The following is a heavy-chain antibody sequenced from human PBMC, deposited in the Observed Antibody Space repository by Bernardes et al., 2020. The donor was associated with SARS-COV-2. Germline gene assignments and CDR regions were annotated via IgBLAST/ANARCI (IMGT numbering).Heavy chain of an antibody. Sequence: ASVKVSCRASGYTFNDYYLHWVRQAPGQGLEWMGWISPSGATDFAQRFHDRVTVSRDTSISTAYMELSRLTSDDTALYYCTRDYPRGNVFDIWGQGTMVTVSS. V-gene: IGHV1-2*02. CDR3: TRDYPRGNVFDI. J-gene: IGHJ3*02. D-gene: IGHD3-16*01. CDR1: GYTFNDYY. CDR2: ISPSGAT.